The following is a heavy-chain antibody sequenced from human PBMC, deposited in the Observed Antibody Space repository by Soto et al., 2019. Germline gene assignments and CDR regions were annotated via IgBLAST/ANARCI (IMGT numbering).Heavy chain of an antibody. CDR3: AKDIDPVAVAGFDY. Sequence: GGSLRLSCAASGFTFDDYAMHWVRQAPGKGLEWVSGISWNSGSIGYADSVKGRFTISRDNAKNSLYLQMNSLRAEDTALYYCAKDIDPVAVAGFDYWGQGTLVTVSS. J-gene: IGHJ4*02. CDR1: GFTFDDYA. D-gene: IGHD6-19*01. CDR2: ISWNSGSI. V-gene: IGHV3-9*01.